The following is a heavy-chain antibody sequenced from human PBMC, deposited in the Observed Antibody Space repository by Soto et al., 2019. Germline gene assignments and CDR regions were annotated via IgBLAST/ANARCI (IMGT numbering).Heavy chain of an antibody. V-gene: IGHV4-4*02. CDR1: GGSISSHHW. CDR2: IFHSGSV. J-gene: IGHJ6*02. D-gene: IGHD3-10*01. Sequence: QVQLQESGPGLVKPSGTLSLTCAVSGGSISSHHWWSWVRQPPGKGLEWIGEIFHSGSVNYNPSLKGRVTISIDKSENQFSLMLSSVTAADTAVYYCARCAYGSYTFGLDVWGQGTTVTVSS. CDR3: ARCAYGSYTFGLDV.